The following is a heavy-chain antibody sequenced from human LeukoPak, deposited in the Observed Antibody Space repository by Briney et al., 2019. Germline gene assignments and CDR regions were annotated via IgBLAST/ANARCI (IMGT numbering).Heavy chain of an antibody. Sequence: ASVKVSCKASGYTFTGYYMHWVRQAPGQGLEWMGCINANSGGTNYAQKFQGRVTMTRDTSISTAYMELSRLRSDDTAVYYCASGNRYVVLTRWGQGTLVTVSS. CDR2: INANSGGT. CDR3: ASGNRYVVLTR. V-gene: IGHV1-2*02. CDR1: GYTFTGYY. D-gene: IGHD3-9*01. J-gene: IGHJ4*02.